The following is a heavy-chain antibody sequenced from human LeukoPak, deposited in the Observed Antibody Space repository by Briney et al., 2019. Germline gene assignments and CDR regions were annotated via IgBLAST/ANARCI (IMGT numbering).Heavy chain of an antibody. Sequence: SETLSLTCTVSGGSISSYYWNWIRQSAGKGLEWIGRMYTSGSTNYNPSLKSRVTMSLDTSKNQNSLKASFMTAADTAVYYCARDRSYRSGWYDYWGQGTLVTVSS. CDR2: MYTSGST. V-gene: IGHV4-4*07. J-gene: IGHJ4*02. CDR3: ARDRSYRSGWYDY. D-gene: IGHD6-19*01. CDR1: GGSISSYY.